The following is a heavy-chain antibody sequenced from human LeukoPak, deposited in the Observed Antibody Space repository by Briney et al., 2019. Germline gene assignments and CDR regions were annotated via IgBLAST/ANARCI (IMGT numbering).Heavy chain of an antibody. V-gene: IGHV1-18*01. CDR2: ISAYNGNT. CDR1: GYTFTSYG. J-gene: IGHJ5*02. CDR3: ARTGLWFGESNWFDP. D-gene: IGHD3-10*01. Sequence: GASVKVSRKASGYTFTSYGISWVRQAPGQGLEWMGWISAYNGNTNYAQKLQGRVTMTTDTSTSTAYMELRSLRSDDTAVYYCARTGLWFGESNWFDPWGQGTLVTVSS.